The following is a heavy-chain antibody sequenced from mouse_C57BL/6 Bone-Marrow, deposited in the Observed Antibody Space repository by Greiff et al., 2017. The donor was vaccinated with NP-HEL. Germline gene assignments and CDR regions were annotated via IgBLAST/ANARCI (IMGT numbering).Heavy chain of an antibody. V-gene: IGHV14-3*01. J-gene: IGHJ1*03. CDR1: GFNIKNTY. CDR3: ARPYYGNYRYFDV. CDR2: IDPANGNT. Sequence: EVQLQQSVAELVRPGASVKLSCTASGFNIKNTYMHWVKQRPEQGLEWIGRIDPANGNTKYAPTFQGKATLTADTSSNTAYLQLSSLTSEDTAIYYCARPYYGNYRYFDVWGTGTTVTVAS. D-gene: IGHD2-10*01.